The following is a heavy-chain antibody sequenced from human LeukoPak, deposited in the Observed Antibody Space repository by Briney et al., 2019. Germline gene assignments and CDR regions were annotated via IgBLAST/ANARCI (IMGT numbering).Heavy chain of an antibody. CDR1: GFTFSSYW. CDR3: ARWGPRVVITRYYYYMDV. CDR2: INSDGSST. D-gene: IGHD3-22*01. V-gene: IGHV3-74*01. Sequence: QSGGSLGLSCAASGFTFSSYWMHWVRQAPGKGLVWVSRINSDGSSTSYADSVKGRFTISRDNAKNTLYLQMNSLRAEDTAVYYCARWGPRVVITRYYYYMDVWGKGTTVTVSS. J-gene: IGHJ6*03.